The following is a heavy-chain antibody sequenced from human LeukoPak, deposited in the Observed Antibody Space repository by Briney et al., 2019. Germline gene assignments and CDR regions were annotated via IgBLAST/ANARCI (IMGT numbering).Heavy chain of an antibody. CDR3: AKESGVVVTAPLGY. Sequence: PGGSLRLSCAASGFTFSSYAMSWVRQAPGKGLEWVSAISGSGGSTYYADSVKGRFTISRDNTKNTLYLQMNSLRAEDTAVYYCAKESGVVVTAPLGYWGQGTLVTVSS. CDR2: ISGSGGST. V-gene: IGHV3-23*01. J-gene: IGHJ4*02. CDR1: GFTFSSYA. D-gene: IGHD2-21*02.